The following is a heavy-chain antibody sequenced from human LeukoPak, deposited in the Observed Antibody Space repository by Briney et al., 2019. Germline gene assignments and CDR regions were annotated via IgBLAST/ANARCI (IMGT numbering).Heavy chain of an antibody. D-gene: IGHD3-10*01. V-gene: IGHV4-4*07. CDR2: FYTSGST. CDR3: ARETVLLWFGELSYYFDY. CDR1: GGSISSYY. Sequence: SETLSLTCTVSGGSISSYYWSWIRQPAGKGLEWIGRFYTSGSTNYNPSPKSRVTMSVDTSRNQFSLKLSSVTAADTAVYYCARETVLLWFGELSYYFDYWGQGTLVTVSS. J-gene: IGHJ4*02.